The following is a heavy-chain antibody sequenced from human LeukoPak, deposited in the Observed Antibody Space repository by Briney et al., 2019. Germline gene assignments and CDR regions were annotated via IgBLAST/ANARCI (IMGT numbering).Heavy chain of an antibody. D-gene: IGHD5-12*01. CDR1: GFTFSTYW. CDR3: ARDSPGYGAYVS. V-gene: IGHV3-7*01. J-gene: IGHJ1*01. Sequence: GGSLRLSCAASGFTFSTYWMTCVRQAPGKGLEWVANIKEDGSREYYVDSVKGRFTISRDNAKNSLYLQMDSLTAEDTAVYYCARDSPGYGAYVSWGQGTLVSVSS. CDR2: IKEDGSRE.